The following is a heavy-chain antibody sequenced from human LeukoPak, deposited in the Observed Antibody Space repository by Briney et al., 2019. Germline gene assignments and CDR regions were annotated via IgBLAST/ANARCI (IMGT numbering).Heavy chain of an antibody. CDR1: GFTFSSYW. D-gene: IGHD3-3*01. J-gene: IGHJ6*03. Sequence: GGSLRLSCAASGFTFSSYWMTWVRQAPGKGLEWVANIREDGSEKYYVDSVKGRFTISRDNAKNSLYLQVNSLRAEDTAVYYCARLNYDFWSGVWEGYYMDVWGKGTTVTVPS. CDR2: IREDGSEK. V-gene: IGHV3-7*01. CDR3: ARLNYDFWSGVWEGYYMDV.